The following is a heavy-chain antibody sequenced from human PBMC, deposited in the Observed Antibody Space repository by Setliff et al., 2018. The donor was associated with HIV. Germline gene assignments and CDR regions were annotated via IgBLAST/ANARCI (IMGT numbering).Heavy chain of an antibody. D-gene: IGHD2-15*01. J-gene: IGHJ4*02. CDR3: ARGRGGYFGGGRYYNLPYFDS. CDR2: MRKTIYDEKV. Sequence: GGSLRLSCKASGFRFGEYAMSWFRQVPGKGLECVCFMRKTIYDEKVVCAAAVEGQVTISADKSIKTAFLQWRSLETSDTAIYYCARGRGGYFGGGRYYNLPYFDSWGQGTLVTVSS. CDR1: GFRFGEYA. V-gene: IGHV3-49*03.